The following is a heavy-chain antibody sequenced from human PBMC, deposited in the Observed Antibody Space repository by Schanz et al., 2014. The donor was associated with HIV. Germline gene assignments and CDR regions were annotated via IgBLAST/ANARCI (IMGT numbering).Heavy chain of an antibody. CDR2: IWYDGTNI. V-gene: IGHV3-33*08. Sequence: QVQLVESGGGVVQPGRSLRLSCAASGFTFSSYGMHWVRQAPGKGLEWVAVIWYDGTNIDYADSVKGRFTISRDNSKNLYLHMNSLRAEDTAVYYCAAGITHPGAFDIWGQGTMVTVSS. CDR3: AAGITHPGAFDI. J-gene: IGHJ3*02. CDR1: GFTFSSYG. D-gene: IGHD3-16*01.